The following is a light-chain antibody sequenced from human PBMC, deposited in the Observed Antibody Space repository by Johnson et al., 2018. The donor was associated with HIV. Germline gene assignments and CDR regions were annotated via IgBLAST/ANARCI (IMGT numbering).Light chain of an antibody. CDR3: GTWDSGLSAHYV. V-gene: IGLV1-51*01. Sequence: QSVLTQPPSVSAAPGQKVTISCSGSSSNIGNNYVSWYQQLPGTAPKLLIYDNNKRPSGIPDRISGSKSGTSATLGITRLQTGDEADDYCGTWDSGLSAHYVFGSGTKVTVL. CDR2: DNN. CDR1: SSNIGNNY. J-gene: IGLJ1*01.